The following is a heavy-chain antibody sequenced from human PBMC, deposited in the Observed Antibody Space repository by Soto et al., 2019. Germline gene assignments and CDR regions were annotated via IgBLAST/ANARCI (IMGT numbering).Heavy chain of an antibody. CDR2: ISHDGGT. Sequence: QVQLQQWGAGLLRPSETLSLTCAFYGGSFDDFYWSWVRQSPGKGLEWVGEISHDGGTNYSPSLASRVSISVDTSKNQFSLHLRFVTAADTGLYYCARGQLVWYGDLAPYHRDMDVWGQGTTVTVSS. CDR1: GGSFDDFY. CDR3: ARGQLVWYGDLAPYHRDMDV. V-gene: IGHV4-34*02. J-gene: IGHJ6*02. D-gene: IGHD3-10*01.